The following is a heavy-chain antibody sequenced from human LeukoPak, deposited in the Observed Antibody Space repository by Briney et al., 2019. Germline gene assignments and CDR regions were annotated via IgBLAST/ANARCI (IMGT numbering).Heavy chain of an antibody. CDR3: ARDTYYYDSSGSLGYGMDV. CDR1: GFTFSSYA. D-gene: IGHD3-22*01. J-gene: IGHJ6*02. V-gene: IGHV3-30-3*01. Sequence: GGSLRLSCAASGFTFSSYAMHWVRQAPGKGLEWVAVISLDGNNKYYADFVKGRFTISRDNSKNTLYLQMNSLRAEDTAVYYCARDTYYYDSSGSLGYGMDVWGQGTTVTVSS. CDR2: ISLDGNNK.